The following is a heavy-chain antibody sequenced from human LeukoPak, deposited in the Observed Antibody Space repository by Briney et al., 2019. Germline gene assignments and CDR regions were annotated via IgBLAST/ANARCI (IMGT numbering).Heavy chain of an antibody. V-gene: IGHV4-34*01. J-gene: IGHJ4*02. D-gene: IGHD2-15*01. CDR1: GVSFSGYY. Sequence: SETLSLTCAVYGVSFSGYYWSWLRQPPGKGLEWIGEINHSGSTNYNPSLKSRVTISVDTSKNQFSLKLSSVTAADTAVYYCARERSGYCSGGSCLYYFDYWGQGTLVTVSS. CDR2: INHSGST. CDR3: ARERSGYCSGGSCLYYFDY.